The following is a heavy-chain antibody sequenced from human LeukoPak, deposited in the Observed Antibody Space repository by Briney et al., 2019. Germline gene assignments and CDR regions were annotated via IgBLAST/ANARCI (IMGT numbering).Heavy chain of an antibody. J-gene: IGHJ5*02. Sequence: GRSLRLSCAASGFTFSSYGMHWVRQAPVKGLEWVAVIWYDGSNKYYADSVKGRFTISRDNSKNTLYLQMNSLRAEDTAVYYCARATSYGDYGNWFDPWGQGTLVTVSS. CDR3: ARATSYGDYGNWFDP. V-gene: IGHV3-33*01. CDR2: IWYDGSNK. CDR1: GFTFSSYG. D-gene: IGHD4-17*01.